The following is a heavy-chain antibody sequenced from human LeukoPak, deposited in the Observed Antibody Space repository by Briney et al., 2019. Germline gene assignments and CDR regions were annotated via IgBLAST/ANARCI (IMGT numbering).Heavy chain of an antibody. CDR3: ARDRAHYGSGSGTRKFDP. Sequence: GGSLRLSCAASGFIFSTYWMSWVRQAPGKGLEWVANIKEGGSEKYYVDSVKGRFTISRDNAKKSLYLRMNSLRVEDTAVYYCARDRAHYGSGSGTRKFDPWGQGTLVTVSS. V-gene: IGHV3-7*01. J-gene: IGHJ5*02. CDR1: GFIFSTYW. CDR2: IKEGGSEK. D-gene: IGHD3-10*01.